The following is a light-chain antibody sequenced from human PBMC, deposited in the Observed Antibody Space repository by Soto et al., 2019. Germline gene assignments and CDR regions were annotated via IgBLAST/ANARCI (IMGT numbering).Light chain of an antibody. Sequence: QSVLTQPASGSGSPGQSITISCSGTSSDFGSSNLVSWYQQHPGKAPKLIIFEGDRRPSGVSGRFSGSKSGNTASLTISGLQAEDEADYYCCSFARSSSFYAFGTGTKVTVL. CDR2: EGD. V-gene: IGLV2-23*01. J-gene: IGLJ1*01. CDR1: SSDFGSSNL. CDR3: CSFARSSSFYA.